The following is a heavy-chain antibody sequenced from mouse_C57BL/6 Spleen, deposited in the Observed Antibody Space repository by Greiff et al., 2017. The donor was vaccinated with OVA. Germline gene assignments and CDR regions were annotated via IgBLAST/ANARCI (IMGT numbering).Heavy chain of an antibody. Sequence: QVQLQQPGAELVMPGASVKLSCKASGYTFTSYWMHWVKQRPGQGLEWIGEIDPSDSYTNYNQKFKGKSTLTVDKSSSTAYMQLSSLTSEDSAVYYCARKWVFITTVVDNAMDYWGQGTSVTVSS. J-gene: IGHJ4*01. CDR3: ARKWVFITTVVDNAMDY. D-gene: IGHD1-1*01. V-gene: IGHV1-69*01. CDR2: IDPSDSYT. CDR1: GYTFTSYW.